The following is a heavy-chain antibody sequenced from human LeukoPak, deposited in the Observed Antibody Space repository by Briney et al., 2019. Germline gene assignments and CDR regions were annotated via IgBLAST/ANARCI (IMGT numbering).Heavy chain of an antibody. CDR3: ARATVAGAFDF. V-gene: IGHV4-59*02. CDR2: IYNSGSI. D-gene: IGHD6-19*01. CDR1: GGSVPNFY. Sequence: SETLSLTCTVSGGSVPNFYWNWIRQSLGKRLEWIGYIYNSGSINYNPSLKSRVAISEDTSKNQFSLKLSSVTAADTAVYYCARATVAGAFDFWGKGTLVTVPS. J-gene: IGHJ4*02.